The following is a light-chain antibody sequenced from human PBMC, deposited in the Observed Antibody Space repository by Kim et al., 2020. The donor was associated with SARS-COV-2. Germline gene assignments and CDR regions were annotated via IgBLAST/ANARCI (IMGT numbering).Light chain of an antibody. CDR2: DIS. Sequence: PVTFPRCPSRGAVHRGHFPYWFQPKPGQAPRTLIYDISNRPPRTPSRFSGSLLGGKAALTPSGGPPEDEADYYCFLSYCGTYYVFGTGTKVTVL. CDR3: FLSYCGTYYV. V-gene: IGLV7-46*01. CDR1: RGAVHRGHF. J-gene: IGLJ1*01.